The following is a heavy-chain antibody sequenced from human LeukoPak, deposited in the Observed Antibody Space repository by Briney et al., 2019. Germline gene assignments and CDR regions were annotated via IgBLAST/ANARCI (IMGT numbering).Heavy chain of an antibody. D-gene: IGHD2-2*01. CDR3: AKDQTPYCSSTSCSSFDY. CDR2: IWYDGSNK. CDR1: GFTFSSYG. J-gene: IGHJ4*02. Sequence: GGSLRLSCAASGFTFSSYGMHWVRQAPGKGLEWVAVIWYDGSNKYYADSVKGRFTISRDNSKNTLYLQMNSLRAEDTAVYYCAKDQTPYCSSTSCSSFDYWGQGNLVTVSS. V-gene: IGHV3-33*06.